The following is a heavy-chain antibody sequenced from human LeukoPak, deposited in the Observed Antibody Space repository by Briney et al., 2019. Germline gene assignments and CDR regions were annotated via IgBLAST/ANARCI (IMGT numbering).Heavy chain of an antibody. J-gene: IGHJ4*02. CDR1: GFTFSSYS. V-gene: IGHV3-21*01. CDR2: ISSSSSYI. Sequence: PGGPLRLPCAASGFTFSSYSMNWVRQSTGKALEWVSSISSSSSYIYYADSVKGRFTISRDNAKNSLYLQMNSLRAEDTAVYYCARLQLVDYWGQGTLVTVSS. D-gene: IGHD6-13*01. CDR3: ARLQLVDY.